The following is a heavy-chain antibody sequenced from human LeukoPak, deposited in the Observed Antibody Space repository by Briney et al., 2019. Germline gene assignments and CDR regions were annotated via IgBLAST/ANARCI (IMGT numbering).Heavy chain of an antibody. V-gene: IGHV6-1*01. Sequence: SQTLSLTCAISGDSVSSNSAAWNWIRQSPSRGLEWLGRTYYRSKWYNDYAVSVKSRITINPDTSKNQFSLQLNSVTAADTAVYYCASQRREARAFDIWGQGTMVTVSS. CDR3: ASQRREARAFDI. CDR2: TYYRSKWYN. CDR1: GDSVSSNSAA. J-gene: IGHJ3*02. D-gene: IGHD6-25*01.